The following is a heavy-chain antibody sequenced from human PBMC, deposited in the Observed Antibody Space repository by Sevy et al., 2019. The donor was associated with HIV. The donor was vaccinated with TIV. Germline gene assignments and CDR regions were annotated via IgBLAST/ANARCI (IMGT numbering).Heavy chain of an antibody. CDR1: GFTFASYS. J-gene: IGHJ4*02. Sequence: GGYLRLSCAASGFTFASYSLHWVRQAPGKGLEWVSLISQAYDGNKKYYTDSVRGRFTISRDDSKSTLYLQLNSLRAEDTAVYYCARNNNADFFLDYWGQGTLVTVSS. CDR2: ISQAYDGNKK. D-gene: IGHD2-21*02. V-gene: IGHV3-30-3*01. CDR3: ARNNNADFFLDY.